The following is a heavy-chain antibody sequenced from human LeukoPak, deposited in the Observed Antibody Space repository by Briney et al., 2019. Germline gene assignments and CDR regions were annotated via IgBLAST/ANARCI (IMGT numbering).Heavy chain of an antibody. Sequence: GGSLRPSCAASGFTFSSYGMHWVRQAPGKGLEWVAVISYDGSNKYYADSVKGRFTISRDNSKNTLYLQMNSLRAEDTAVYYCVALDYDILTGLDYWGQGTLVTVSS. V-gene: IGHV3-30*03. CDR1: GFTFSSYG. CDR2: ISYDGSNK. D-gene: IGHD3-9*01. CDR3: VALDYDILTGLDY. J-gene: IGHJ4*02.